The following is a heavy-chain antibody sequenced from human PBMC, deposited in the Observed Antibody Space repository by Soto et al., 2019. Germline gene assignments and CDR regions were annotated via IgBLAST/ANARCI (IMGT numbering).Heavy chain of an antibody. CDR1: GGCISSSSFY. J-gene: IGHJ4*02. CDR2: IYYSGST. Sequence: XAALSLTCTVSGGCISSSSFYWGGIRQPPGKGLEWIGSIYYSGSTYYNPSLKSRVTISVDTSKNQFSLKLSSVTAADTAVYYCATVSSSWYKDYWGQGTLVTVSS. V-gene: IGHV4-39*01. CDR3: ATVSSSWYKDY. D-gene: IGHD6-13*01.